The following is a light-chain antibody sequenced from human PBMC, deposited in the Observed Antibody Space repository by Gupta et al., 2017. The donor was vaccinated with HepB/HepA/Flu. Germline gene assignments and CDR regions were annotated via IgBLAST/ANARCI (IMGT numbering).Light chain of an antibody. V-gene: IGKV3D-15*01. Sequence: EVVLTPSPATLSLSPGETATLTCRASQTIGRNLAWYQLKPGQAPRLLIYHAPTRATDFPARFSGGGFGTEFVLTISGLQSDDAAFYYCQQYGGVPATFGQGTRIEIK. CDR2: HAP. CDR3: QQYGGVPAT. CDR1: QTIGRN. J-gene: IGKJ1*01.